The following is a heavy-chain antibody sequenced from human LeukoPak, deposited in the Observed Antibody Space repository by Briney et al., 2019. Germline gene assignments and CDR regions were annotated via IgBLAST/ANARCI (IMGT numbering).Heavy chain of an antibody. Sequence: GGSLLLSCAASGFTFSSYWMSWVRPAPGKGLEWAANVKQDESEKYYADSVKGRFTISRDNAKNSLYLQRNSLRAEDTAVYYCARDLLHCSGDTCYYSDWGQGTLVTVSS. J-gene: IGHJ4*02. V-gene: IGHV3-7*01. CDR2: VKQDESEK. CDR3: ARDLLHCSGDTCYYSD. D-gene: IGHD2-15*01. CDR1: GFTFSSYW.